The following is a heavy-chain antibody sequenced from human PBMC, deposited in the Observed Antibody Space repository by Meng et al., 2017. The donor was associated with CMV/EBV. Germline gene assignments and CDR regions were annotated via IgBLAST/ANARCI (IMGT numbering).Heavy chain of an antibody. CDR3: ARGGNWFDP. V-gene: IGHV4-34*01. CDR2: INHSGST. J-gene: IGHJ5*02. Sequence: QAQRQQWGAGLVTPSETLSRPWSVYGGSFSGYYWSWIRQPPGKGLEWIGEINHSGSTNYNPSLKSRVTISVDTSKNQFSLKLSSVTAADTAVYYCARGGNWFDPWGQGTLVTVSS. CDR1: GGSFSGYY.